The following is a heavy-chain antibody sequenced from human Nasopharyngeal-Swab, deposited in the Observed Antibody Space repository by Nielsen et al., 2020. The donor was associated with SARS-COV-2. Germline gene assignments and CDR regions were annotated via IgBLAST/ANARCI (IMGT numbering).Heavy chain of an antibody. CDR2: IRSKAYGGTT. Sequence: AAWERLGRGGLIRSKAYGGTTEYAASVKGRFTISRDDSKSIAYLQMNSLKTEDTAVYYCTREGYCSSTSCYVYYYYGMDVWGQGTTVTVSS. D-gene: IGHD2-2*01. J-gene: IGHJ6*02. CDR3: TREGYCSSTSCYVYYYYGMDV. V-gene: IGHV3-49*02.